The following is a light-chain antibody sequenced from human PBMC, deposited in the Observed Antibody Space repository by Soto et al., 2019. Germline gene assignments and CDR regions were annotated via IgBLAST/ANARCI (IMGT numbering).Light chain of an antibody. CDR2: DAS. CDR1: QSISSW. J-gene: IGKJ1*01. Sequence: IQMTQSPSTLSASLGDRVTVTCRASQSISSWLAWYQQKPGKAPELLIYDASRLESGVPSRFSGSGSGTEFTLTISSLQPDDLATYYCQQYNSYPWTFGQGTKVDIK. V-gene: IGKV1-5*01. CDR3: QQYNSYPWT.